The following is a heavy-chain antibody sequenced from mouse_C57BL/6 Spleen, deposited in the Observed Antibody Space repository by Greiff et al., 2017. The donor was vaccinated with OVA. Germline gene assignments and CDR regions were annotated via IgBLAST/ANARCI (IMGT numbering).Heavy chain of an antibody. V-gene: IGHV6-3*01. J-gene: IGHJ3*01. Sequence: EVQVEESGGGLVQPGGSMKLSCVASGFTFSNYWMNWVRQSPARGLVWVAQIRLQSDNYATHYAESVKGRFTISRDDSKSSVYLQMNNLRAEDTGIYYCTHSSGYSWFADWSQGTLGTVSA. CDR3: THSSGYSWFAD. CDR2: IRLQSDNYAT. D-gene: IGHD3-2*02. CDR1: GFTFSNYW.